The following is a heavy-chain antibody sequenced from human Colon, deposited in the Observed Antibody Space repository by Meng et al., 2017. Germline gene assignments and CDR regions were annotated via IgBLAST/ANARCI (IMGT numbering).Heavy chain of an antibody. CDR2: IYTADGNR. V-gene: IGHV1-3*04. J-gene: IGHJ4*02. Sequence: QVHLVQSGADLKKPGASVKVSCQASGYSFTSYGMHWLRQAPGQRPEWMGWIYTADGNRRYSQRFQDRLTITSDTFARTAYMELSSLRSEDTAVYFCARDERGGPYYFDYWGQGTPVTVSS. CDR3: ARDERGGPYYFDY. CDR1: GYSFTSYG.